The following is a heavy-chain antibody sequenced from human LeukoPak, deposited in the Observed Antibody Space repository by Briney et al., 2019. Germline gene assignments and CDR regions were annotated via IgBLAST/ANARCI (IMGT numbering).Heavy chain of an antibody. D-gene: IGHD5-24*01. Sequence: GESLRLSCAASGFTFSTYSMNWVRQAPGKGLEWVAVIWYDGSNKYYADSVKGRFTISRDNSKNTLSLQMNSLRVEDTAIYYCAKDIQLSTWGLGTMVTVSS. J-gene: IGHJ3*01. CDR3: AKDIQLST. V-gene: IGHV3-33*06. CDR2: IWYDGSNK. CDR1: GFTFSTYS.